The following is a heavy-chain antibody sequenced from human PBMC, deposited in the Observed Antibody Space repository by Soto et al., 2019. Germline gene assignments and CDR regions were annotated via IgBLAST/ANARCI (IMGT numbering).Heavy chain of an antibody. Sequence: SCAASGFMFSSYWMHCVRQAPGKGPVWVSHIDSDGSDTTYADSVKGRFTISRDDSKNTAYLQMNSLKAEDTAVYYCASDTARVYYGIDVWGQGTTVTVSS. D-gene: IGHD5-18*01. CDR2: IDSDGSDT. CDR3: ASDTARVYYGIDV. V-gene: IGHV3-74*01. CDR1: GFMFSSYW. J-gene: IGHJ6*02.